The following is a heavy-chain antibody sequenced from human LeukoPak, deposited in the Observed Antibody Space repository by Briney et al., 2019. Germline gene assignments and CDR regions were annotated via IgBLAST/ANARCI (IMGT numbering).Heavy chain of an antibody. CDR2: ISSSSSTI. Sequence: PGGSLRLSCAASGFSFSNYSMNWVRQAPGKGLEWVSYISSSSSTIYYADSVKGRFTISRDNAKNSLYLQMNSLRDEDTAVFYCAREGAYYGRNFDYWGQGTLVTASS. D-gene: IGHD3-22*01. CDR1: GFSFSNYS. CDR3: AREGAYYGRNFDY. V-gene: IGHV3-48*02. J-gene: IGHJ4*02.